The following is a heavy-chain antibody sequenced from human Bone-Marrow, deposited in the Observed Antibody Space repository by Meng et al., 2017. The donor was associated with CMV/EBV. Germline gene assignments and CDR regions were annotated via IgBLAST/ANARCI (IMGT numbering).Heavy chain of an antibody. CDR1: GFTLSSNW. CDR3: AGTYSSPLDF. Sequence: GGSLRLSCSASGFTLSSNWMHWVRQAPGKGLVWVSRINSDGGSTNYADSVKGRFTISRDNARNTLHLQMNSLRADDTAVYYCAGTYSSPLDFWGRGTLVTGSS. CDR2: INSDGGST. J-gene: IGHJ4*02. V-gene: IGHV3-74*01. D-gene: IGHD3-22*01.